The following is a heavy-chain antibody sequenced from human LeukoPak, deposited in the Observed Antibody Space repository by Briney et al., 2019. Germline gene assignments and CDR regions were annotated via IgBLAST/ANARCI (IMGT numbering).Heavy chain of an antibody. V-gene: IGHV3-9*01. CDR3: TTDTWYSAGH. J-gene: IGHJ4*02. CDR1: GFTFDDYA. CDR2: ISWNSGSI. Sequence: PGGSLRLSCAASGFTFDDYAMHWVRQGPGKGLEWVSGISWNSGSIGYADSVKGRFTISRDNAKDSLFLQMNSLRAEDTAIYYCTTDTWYSAGHWGQGTLVTVSS. D-gene: IGHD2-15*01.